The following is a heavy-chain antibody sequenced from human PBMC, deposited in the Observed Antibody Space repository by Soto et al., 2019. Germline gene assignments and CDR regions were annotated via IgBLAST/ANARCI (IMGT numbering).Heavy chain of an antibody. Sequence: PSETLSLTCTVSGGSISSSSYYWGWIRQPPGKGLEWIGNVYYGGSTYYNPSLKSRVTISVDTSKNQFSLKLSSVTAADTAVYYCARHSSSLVRYAFDIWGQGTMVTVSS. D-gene: IGHD6-13*01. CDR1: GGSISSSSYY. V-gene: IGHV4-39*01. CDR3: ARHSSSLVRYAFDI. J-gene: IGHJ3*02. CDR2: VYYGGST.